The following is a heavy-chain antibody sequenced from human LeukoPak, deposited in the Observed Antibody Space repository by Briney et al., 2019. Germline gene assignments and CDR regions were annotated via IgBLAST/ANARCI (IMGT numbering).Heavy chain of an antibody. J-gene: IGHJ4*02. CDR3: ARYTGSHFDF. CDR1: GGSITSYY. CDR2: IYYSGST. V-gene: IGHV4-59*01. D-gene: IGHD1-26*01. Sequence: PSETLSLNCSVSGGSITSYYWSWIRQPPGKGLEWIGFIYYSGSTNYNPSLKSRVTISVDTSKNQFSLKLSSVTAADTAVYYCARYTGSHFDFWGQGTLVTVSS.